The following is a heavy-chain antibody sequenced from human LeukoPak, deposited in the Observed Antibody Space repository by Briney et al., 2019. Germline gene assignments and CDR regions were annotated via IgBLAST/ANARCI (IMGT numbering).Heavy chain of an antibody. CDR1: GLTLSNYW. CDR3: IAYSSGWN. V-gene: IGHV3-74*01. CDR2: IKNDGSST. J-gene: IGHJ4*02. D-gene: IGHD6-25*01. Sequence: GGSLRLSCAASGLTLSNYWMEWVRQAPGKGRVWVSCIKNDGSSTNYGDSVKGRFTISRDNAKNTLYLQMSSLRAEDTAVYYCIAYSSGWNWGQGNLVTVSS.